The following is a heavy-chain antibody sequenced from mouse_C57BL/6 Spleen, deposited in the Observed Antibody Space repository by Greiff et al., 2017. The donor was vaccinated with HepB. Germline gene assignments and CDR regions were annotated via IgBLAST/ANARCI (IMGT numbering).Heavy chain of an antibody. D-gene: IGHD4-1*01. CDR1: GFTFSSYA. CDR2: ISDGGSYT. J-gene: IGHJ3*01. CDR3: ASDPWDGFAY. Sequence: EVQVVESGGGLVKPGGSLKLSCAASGFTFSSYAMSWVRQTPEKRLEWVATISDGGSYTYYPDNVKGRFTISRDIAKNNLYLQMSHLKSEDTAMYYCASDPWDGFAYWGQGTLVTVSA. V-gene: IGHV5-4*01.